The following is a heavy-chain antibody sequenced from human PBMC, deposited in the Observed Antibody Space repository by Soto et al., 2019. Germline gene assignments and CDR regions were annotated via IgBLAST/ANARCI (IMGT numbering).Heavy chain of an antibody. V-gene: IGHV1-69*02. Sequence: ASVKVSCKASGGTFSSYTISWVRQAPGQGLEWMGRIIPILGIANYAQKFQGRVTITADKSTSTAHMELSSLRSEDTAVYYCARYSSSSRGRGNWFDPWGQGTLVTVSS. CDR1: GGTFSSYT. D-gene: IGHD6-6*01. CDR3: ARYSSSSRGRGNWFDP. CDR2: IIPILGIA. J-gene: IGHJ5*02.